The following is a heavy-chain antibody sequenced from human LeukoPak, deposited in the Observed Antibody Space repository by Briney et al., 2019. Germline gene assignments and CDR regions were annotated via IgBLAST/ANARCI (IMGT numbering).Heavy chain of an antibody. CDR2: ISSSSSTI. D-gene: IGHD6-19*01. Sequence: PGGSLRLSCAASGFSFTIYSMNWVRQAPGKGLEWVSYISSSSSTIYYADSVKGRFTISRDNAKNSLYLQVNSLGAEDTAVYYCARGRDPVAGYFDYWGQGTLVTVSS. CDR1: GFSFTIYS. V-gene: IGHV3-48*04. CDR3: ARGRDPVAGYFDY. J-gene: IGHJ4*02.